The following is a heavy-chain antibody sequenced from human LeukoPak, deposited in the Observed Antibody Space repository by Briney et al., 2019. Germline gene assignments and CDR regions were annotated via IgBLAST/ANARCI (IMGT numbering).Heavy chain of an antibody. Sequence: GASVKVSCKASGYTFTSYDINWVRQATGQGLEWVGWMNPNSGNTGYAQKFKGRVTITRNTSISTAYMELSSLRSEDTAVYYCARGSSYYDILTGYGDYWGQGTLVTVSS. D-gene: IGHD3-9*01. CDR2: MNPNSGNT. CDR3: ARGSSYYDILTGYGDY. J-gene: IGHJ4*02. CDR1: GYTFTSYD. V-gene: IGHV1-8*03.